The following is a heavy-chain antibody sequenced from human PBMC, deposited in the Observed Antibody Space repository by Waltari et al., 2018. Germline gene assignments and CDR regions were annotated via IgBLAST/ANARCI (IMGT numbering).Heavy chain of an antibody. CDR3: AREGWELLRWFDP. V-gene: IGHV3-48*03. D-gene: IGHD3-10*01. J-gene: IGHJ5*02. CDR1: GFTFSSYE. CDR2: ISSSGSTI. Sequence: EVQLVESGGGLVQPGGSLRLSCAASGFTFSSYEMNWFRQAPGTGLEWVSYISSSGSTIYYADSVKGRFTISRDNAKNSLYLQMNSLRAEDTAVYYCAREGWELLRWFDPWGQGTLVTVSS.